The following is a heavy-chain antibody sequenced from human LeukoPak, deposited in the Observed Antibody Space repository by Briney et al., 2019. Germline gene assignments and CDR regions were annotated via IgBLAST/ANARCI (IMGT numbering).Heavy chain of an antibody. CDR3: AAGEEDYGDFNWFDP. CDR2: IYTNGST. J-gene: IGHJ5*02. Sequence: SQTLSLTCTVSGGSISSGSYYWSWIRQPAGKGLEWIGRIYTNGSTNYNPSLKSRVTISVDTSKNQFSLKLSSVTAADTAVYYCAAGEEDYGDFNWFDPWGQGTLVTVSS. V-gene: IGHV4-61*02. D-gene: IGHD4-17*01. CDR1: GGSISSGSYY.